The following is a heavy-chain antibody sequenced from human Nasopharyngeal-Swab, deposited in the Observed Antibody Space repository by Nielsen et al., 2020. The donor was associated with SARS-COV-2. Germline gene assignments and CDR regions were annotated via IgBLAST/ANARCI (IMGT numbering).Heavy chain of an antibody. CDR1: GFTFSSYS. J-gene: IGHJ6*02. V-gene: IGHV3-21*01. CDR3: ARDNPYCISTSCYWAYYYYYGMDV. CDR2: ISSSSSYI. Sequence: GESLKISCAASGFTFSSYSLNLVRQAPGKGLKWVSSISSSSSYIYYADSVKGRFTISRDNAKNSLYLPMNSLRAEDTAVYYCARDNPYCISTSCYWAYYYYYGMDVWGQGTTVTVSS. D-gene: IGHD2-2*01.